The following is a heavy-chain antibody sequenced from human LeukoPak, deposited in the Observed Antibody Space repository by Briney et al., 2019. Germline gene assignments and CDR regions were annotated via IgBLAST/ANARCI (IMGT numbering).Heavy chain of an antibody. CDR1: GYTFASYG. J-gene: IGHJ3*02. CDR2: ISAYNGNT. D-gene: IGHD1-14*01. V-gene: IGHV1-18*04. Sequence: GASAKVSCKASGYTFASYGISWVRQAPGQGLEWMGWISAYNGNTNYAQKLQGRVTMTTDTSTSTAYMELRSLRSDDTAVYYCARVRAAGRTRDAFDIWGQGTMVTVSS. CDR3: ARVRAAGRTRDAFDI.